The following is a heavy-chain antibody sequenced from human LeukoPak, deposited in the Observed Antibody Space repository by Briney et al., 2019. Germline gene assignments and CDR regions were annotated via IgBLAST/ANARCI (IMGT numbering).Heavy chain of an antibody. CDR1: GFTFGGYG. Sequence: GGSLRLSCAGSGFTFGGYGMHWFRQTPGKGLEWVAVIAYDGSRAFYADSVKGRFTISRDNSKNTMSVQMDDLRAEDTAVYYCTRYNNDHFDYWGQETLVTVSS. V-gene: IGHV3-33*01. CDR3: TRYNNDHFDY. CDR2: IAYDGSRA. D-gene: IGHD1-14*01. J-gene: IGHJ4*02.